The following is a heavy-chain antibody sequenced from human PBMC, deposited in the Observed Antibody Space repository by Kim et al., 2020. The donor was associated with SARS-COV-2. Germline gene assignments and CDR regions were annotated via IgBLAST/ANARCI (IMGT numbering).Heavy chain of an antibody. J-gene: IGHJ4*02. CDR3: ARETYYYDSSGYTLDY. CDR2: ISYDGSNK. Sequence: GGSLRLSCAASGFTFSSYAMHWVRQAPGKGLEWVAVISYDGSNKYYADSVKGRFTISRDNSKNTLYLQMNSLRAEDTAVYYCARETYYYDSSGYTLDYWGQGTLVTVSS. CDR1: GFTFSSYA. V-gene: IGHV3-30*04. D-gene: IGHD3-22*01.